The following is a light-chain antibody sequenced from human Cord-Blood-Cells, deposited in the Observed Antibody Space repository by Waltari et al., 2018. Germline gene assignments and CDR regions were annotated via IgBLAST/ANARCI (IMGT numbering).Light chain of an antibody. CDR2: AVS. Sequence: QSALTQPASVSGSPGQSITISCTGTSSDVGGYNYVSWYQQHPGKASKLMIYAVSKRPSGVSKRFSGSKSGNTASRTSSGLQAEDEADYYCSSYTSSSTLVFGGGTKLTVL. V-gene: IGLV2-14*01. CDR1: SSDVGGYNY. J-gene: IGLJ2*01. CDR3: SSYTSSSTLV.